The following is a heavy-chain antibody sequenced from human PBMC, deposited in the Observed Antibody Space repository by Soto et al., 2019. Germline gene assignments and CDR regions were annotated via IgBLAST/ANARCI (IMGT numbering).Heavy chain of an antibody. CDR2: ISSSSSYI. J-gene: IGHJ4*02. V-gene: IGHV3-21*01. Sequence: GGSLRLSCAASGFTFSSYSMNWVRQAPGKGLEWVSSISSSSSYIYYADSVKGRFTISRDNAKNSLYLQMNSLRAEDTAVYYCARDFTYIVATIEGDSGSYFDYWGQGTLVTVSS. D-gene: IGHD5-12*01. CDR1: GFTFSSYS. CDR3: ARDFTYIVATIEGDSGSYFDY.